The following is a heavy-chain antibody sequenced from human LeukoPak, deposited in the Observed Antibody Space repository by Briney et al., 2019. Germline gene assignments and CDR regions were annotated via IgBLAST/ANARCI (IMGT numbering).Heavy chain of an antibody. D-gene: IGHD3-22*01. CDR3: ARDYYDSSGYFSAFDY. Sequence: PGGSLRLSCAASGFTFSSYSVNWVRQAPGKGLEWVSSISSSSSYIYYADSVKGRFTISRDNAKNSLYLQMNSLRAEDTAVYYCARDYYDSSGYFSAFDYWGQGTLVTVSS. J-gene: IGHJ4*02. V-gene: IGHV3-21*01. CDR2: ISSSSSYI. CDR1: GFTFSSYS.